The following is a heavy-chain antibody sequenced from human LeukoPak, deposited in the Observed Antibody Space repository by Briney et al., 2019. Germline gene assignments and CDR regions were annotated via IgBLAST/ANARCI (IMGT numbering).Heavy chain of an antibody. J-gene: IGHJ4*02. CDR1: GFTFSTFA. V-gene: IGHV3-23*01. CDR2: IFPSGGEI. CDR3: ARDFGY. Sequence: GGSLRLSCAASGFTFSTFAMTWVRQPPGKGLEWVSSIFPSGGEIHYADSVKGRFTISRDNSKNTLYLQMNSLRAEDTAVYYCARDFGYWGQGTLVTVSS.